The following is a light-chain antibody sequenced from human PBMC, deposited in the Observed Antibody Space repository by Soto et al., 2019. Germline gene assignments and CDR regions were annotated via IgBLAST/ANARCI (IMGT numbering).Light chain of an antibody. CDR3: LQDYNSPPT. V-gene: IGKV1-6*01. Sequence: ATQMTQSPSSLSASVGDRVTITCRASQDIGNDLGWYQQKPGKAPNLLIYAASSLQSGDPSRFTGSGSGSDFTLTICSRQAEDCATYYCLQDYNSPPTFGPGTGVDSK. CDR2: AAS. CDR1: QDIGND. J-gene: IGKJ1*01.